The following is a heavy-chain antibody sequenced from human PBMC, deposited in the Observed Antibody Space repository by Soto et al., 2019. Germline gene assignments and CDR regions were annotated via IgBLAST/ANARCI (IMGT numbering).Heavy chain of an antibody. CDR3: ARVPYDFWSGYIADAFDV. D-gene: IGHD3-3*01. CDR2: ISYDGSNK. V-gene: IGHV3-30-3*01. J-gene: IGHJ3*01. CDR1: GFTFSSYT. Sequence: QVQLVESGESVVQPGRSLRLSCAASGFTFSSYTLHWVRQAPGKGLEWVVLISYDGSNKYYADSVKGRFTISRDNSKNTLYLQMNSLRPEDTALFYCARVPYDFWSGYIADAFDVWGQGTMVTVSS.